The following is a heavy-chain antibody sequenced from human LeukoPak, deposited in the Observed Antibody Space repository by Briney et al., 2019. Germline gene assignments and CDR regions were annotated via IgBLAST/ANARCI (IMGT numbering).Heavy chain of an antibody. Sequence: ASVKVSCKASGYTFVNHGISWVRQAPGQGLEWRGWISGYSDSSHYGQSVQGRGTMITDAATSTAYLELRRLRSDDTAVYYCARASTTQIQLWYFDYWGQGTLVTVSS. CDR1: GYTFVNHG. CDR2: ISGYSDSS. J-gene: IGHJ4*02. CDR3: ARASTTQIQLWYFDY. V-gene: IGHV1-18*01. D-gene: IGHD5-18*01.